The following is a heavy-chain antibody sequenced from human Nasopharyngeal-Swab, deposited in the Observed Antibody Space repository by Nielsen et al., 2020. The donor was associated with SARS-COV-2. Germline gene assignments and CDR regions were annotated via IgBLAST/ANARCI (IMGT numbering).Heavy chain of an antibody. J-gene: IGHJ5*02. D-gene: IGHD6-19*01. Sequence: SETLSLTCVVSGASISSRNNYWGWIRQSPGKGLEWIGTIFSSGSTYNPSLKSRVTMSVDTSKNQLSLKVNSVTAADTAVYYCARISGWYWLDPWGQGTLVTVSS. CDR2: IFSSGST. CDR1: GASISSRNNY. CDR3: ARISGWYWLDP. V-gene: IGHV4-39*07.